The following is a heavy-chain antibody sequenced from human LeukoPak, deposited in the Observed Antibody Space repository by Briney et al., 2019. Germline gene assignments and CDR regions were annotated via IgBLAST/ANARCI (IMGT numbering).Heavy chain of an antibody. D-gene: IGHD3-9*01. J-gene: IGHJ3*02. CDR3: ATARRDYDILTGYFLDAFDI. CDR2: FDPEDGET. Sequence: ASVKVSCKVSGYSLTELSMHWGRQGPGKGLEWTGGFDPEDGETIYSQKFQGRVTMTEDTSTDTAYIELSSLRSEDTAVYYCATARRDYDILTGYFLDAFDIWGQGTMVTVSS. V-gene: IGHV1-24*01. CDR1: GYSLTELS.